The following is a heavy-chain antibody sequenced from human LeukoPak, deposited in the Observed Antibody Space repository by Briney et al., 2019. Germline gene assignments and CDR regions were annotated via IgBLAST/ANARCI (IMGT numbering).Heavy chain of an antibody. J-gene: IGHJ4*02. Sequence: SETLSLTCTVSGGSISSYYWSWIRQPRGKGLEWIGYIYSSGSTNYNPSLSSRVTLSVDTSKNQFSLKLSSVTAADTAVYYCARQGYSSGWYYFDYWGQGTLVTVSS. CDR2: IYSSGST. V-gene: IGHV4-59*08. D-gene: IGHD6-19*01. CDR3: ARQGYSSGWYYFDY. CDR1: GGSISSYY.